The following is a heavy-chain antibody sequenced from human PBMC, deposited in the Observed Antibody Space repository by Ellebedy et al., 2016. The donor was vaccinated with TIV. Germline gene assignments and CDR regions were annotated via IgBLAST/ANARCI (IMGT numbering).Heavy chain of an antibody. CDR2: INHSGST. V-gene: IGHV4-34*01. Sequence: MPSETLSLTCAVYGGSFSGYYWSWIRQPPGKGLEWIGEINHSGSTNYNPSLKSRVTISVDTSKNQFSLKLSSVTAADTAVYYCAREAAVAGGTFDYWGQGTLVTVSS. CDR1: GGSFSGYY. D-gene: IGHD6-19*01. J-gene: IGHJ4*02. CDR3: AREAAVAGGTFDY.